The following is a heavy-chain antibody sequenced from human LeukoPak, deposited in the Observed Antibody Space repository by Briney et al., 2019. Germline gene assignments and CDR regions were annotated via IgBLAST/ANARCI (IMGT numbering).Heavy chain of an antibody. CDR2: INPSDSST. D-gene: IGHD6-13*01. CDR1: GYTLTSYY. Sequence: GASVKVSCKASGYTLTSYYMHWVRQAPGQGLEWMGIINPSDSSTSYAQKFQGRVTMTRDTSTSTVYMELSSLRSEDTAVYYCAKGTNLRQQLGNWFDHWGQGTLVIVSS. V-gene: IGHV1-46*01. J-gene: IGHJ5*02. CDR3: AKGTNLRQQLGNWFDH.